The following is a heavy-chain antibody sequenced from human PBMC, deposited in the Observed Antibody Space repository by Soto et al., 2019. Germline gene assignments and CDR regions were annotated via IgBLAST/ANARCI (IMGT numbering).Heavy chain of an antibody. D-gene: IGHD2-2*01. Sequence: GGSVKVSCKASGYTFTSYGISWVRQAPGQGLEWMGWISAYNGNTNYAQKLQGRVTMTTDTSTSTAYMELRSLRSDDTAVYYCARDTHIVVVPAARFDPWGQGTLVTVSS. J-gene: IGHJ5*02. CDR2: ISAYNGNT. CDR3: ARDTHIVVVPAARFDP. CDR1: GYTFTSYG. V-gene: IGHV1-18*04.